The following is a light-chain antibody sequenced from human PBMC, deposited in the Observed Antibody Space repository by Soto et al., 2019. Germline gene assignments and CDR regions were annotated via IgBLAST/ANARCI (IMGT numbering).Light chain of an antibody. J-gene: IGLJ3*02. CDR2: LEGSGSY. Sequence: QLVLTQSSSASASLGSSVKLTCTLSSGHSSYIIAWHQQQQGKAHRYLMKLEGSGSYNKGSGVPDRFSGSSSGADRYLTISNLQFEDEADYYCETWDSNTRVFGGGTKLTVL. CDR1: SGHSSYI. CDR3: ETWDSNTRV. V-gene: IGLV4-60*02.